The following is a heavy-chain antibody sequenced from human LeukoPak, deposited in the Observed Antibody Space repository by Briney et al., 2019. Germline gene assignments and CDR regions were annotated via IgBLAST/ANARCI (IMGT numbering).Heavy chain of an antibody. CDR1: GGSISTYY. CDR2: IYYSGST. V-gene: IGHV4-4*07. D-gene: IGHD3-10*01. CDR3: ARAKGPDYYGSGSYDY. J-gene: IGHJ4*02. Sequence: PSETLSLTCTVSGGSISTYYLSWIRQPAGRGLEWIGRIYYSGSTNYNPSLKSRVTISVDTSKNQFSLKLSSVTAADTAVYYCARAKGPDYYGSGSYDYWGQGTLVTVSS.